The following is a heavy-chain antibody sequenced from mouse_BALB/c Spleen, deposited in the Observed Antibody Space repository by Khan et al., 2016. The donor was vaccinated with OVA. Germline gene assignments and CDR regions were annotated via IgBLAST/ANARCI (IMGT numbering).Heavy chain of an antibody. Sequence: QVQLQQPGPGLVAPSQSLSITCTVSGFSLTDYAVSWIRQPPGKGLEWLGVMWAGGSKYYNSVLKSRLSISKDNSKSQVFLKVNSQQTDDTAMYYCAKDPPYYGMDSWGQGTSVTVSS. CDR3: AKDPPYYGMDS. CDR1: GFSLTDYA. V-gene: IGHV2-6-5*01. CDR2: MWAGGSK. J-gene: IGHJ4*01.